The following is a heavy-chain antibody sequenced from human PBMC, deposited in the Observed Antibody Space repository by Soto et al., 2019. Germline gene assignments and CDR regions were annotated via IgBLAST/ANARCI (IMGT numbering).Heavy chain of an antibody. Sequence: GGSLRLSCAASGFTFTRYSMNWVRQAPGKGLEWVSSISSTTNYIYYADPMKGRFTVSRDNAKNSVYLEMNSLSAEDTALYYCARESEDLTSNFDYWGQGTLVTVSS. V-gene: IGHV3-21*01. J-gene: IGHJ4*02. CDR1: GFTFTRYS. CDR2: ISSTTNYI. CDR3: ARESEDLTSNFDY.